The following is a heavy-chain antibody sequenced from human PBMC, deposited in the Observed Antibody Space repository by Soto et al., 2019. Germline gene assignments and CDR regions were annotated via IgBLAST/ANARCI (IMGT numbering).Heavy chain of an antibody. J-gene: IGHJ6*02. CDR1: GYSFTTYI. Sequence: QAQLVQSGAEVKKPGASVKVSCKASGYSFTTYIISWVRQTAGQGLEWMGWIAAYNGNPNYPQNLQGRVTMTIDPSTVTAYMELTSLRSDDTAVYYCARIAAASDFAMDVWGQGTTVTVSS. D-gene: IGHD6-25*01. CDR2: IAAYNGNP. V-gene: IGHV1-18*01. CDR3: ARIAAASDFAMDV.